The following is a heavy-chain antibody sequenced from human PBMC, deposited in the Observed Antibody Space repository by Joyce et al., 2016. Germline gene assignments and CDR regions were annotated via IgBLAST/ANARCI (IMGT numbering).Heavy chain of an antibody. CDR3: ASPSSTFDAFDI. V-gene: IGHV1-45*02. CDR2: ITPFNGDT. CDR1: GYTFTYRY. Sequence: QMQLVQSGAEVKKTGSSVKVSCEASGYTFTYRYLHWVRQAPGQALEWMGWITPFNGDTNDAQKFQDRVTITRDRSMSTAYMELSSLRSEDTAMYYCASPSSTFDAFDIWGQGTMVTVSS. D-gene: IGHD3-16*01. J-gene: IGHJ3*02.